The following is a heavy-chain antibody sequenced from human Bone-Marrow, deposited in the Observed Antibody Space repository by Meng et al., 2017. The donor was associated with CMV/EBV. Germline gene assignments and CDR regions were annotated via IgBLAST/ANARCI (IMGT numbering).Heavy chain of an antibody. Sequence: GESLKISCAASGFTFSSYSMNWVRQAPGKGLEWVSSISGSSTYIYYAESVKGRFTISRDNAKNSLYLQMNSLRAEDTAVYYCATSKWTILGYCSSAACHLEYWGQGTLVTVSS. CDR3: ATSKWTILGYCSSAACHLEY. D-gene: IGHD2-2*01. J-gene: IGHJ4*02. CDR1: GFTFSSYS. V-gene: IGHV3-21*01. CDR2: ISGSSTYI.